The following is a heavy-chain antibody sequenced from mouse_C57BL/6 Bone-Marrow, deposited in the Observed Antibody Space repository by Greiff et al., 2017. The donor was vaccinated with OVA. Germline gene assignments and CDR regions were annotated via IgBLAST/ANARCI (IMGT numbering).Heavy chain of an antibody. CDR3: ARDYYGSSPFAY. D-gene: IGHD1-1*01. CDR2: IYPGDGDT. V-gene: IGHV1-82*01. CDR1: GYAFSSSW. Sequence: QVQLKESGAELLKPGASVKISCKASGYAFSSSWMNWVKQRPGKGLEWIGRIYPGDGDTNYNGKFKGKATLTADKSSSTAYMQLSSLTSEDSAVYFCARDYYGSSPFAYWGQGTLVTVSA. J-gene: IGHJ3*01.